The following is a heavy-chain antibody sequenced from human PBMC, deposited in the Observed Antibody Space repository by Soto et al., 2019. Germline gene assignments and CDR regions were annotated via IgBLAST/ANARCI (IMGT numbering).Heavy chain of an antibody. J-gene: IGHJ6*02. CDR2: IYYSGST. D-gene: IGHD3-3*01. V-gene: IGHV4-30-4*01. CDR1: GGSISSGDYY. CDR3: ARETVLAAESRGMDV. Sequence: SETLSRTCTVSGGSISSGDYYWSWIRQPPGKGLEWIGYIYYSGSTYYNPSLKSRVTISVDTSKNQFSLKLSSVTAADTAVYYCARETVLAAESRGMDVWGQGTTVTVSS.